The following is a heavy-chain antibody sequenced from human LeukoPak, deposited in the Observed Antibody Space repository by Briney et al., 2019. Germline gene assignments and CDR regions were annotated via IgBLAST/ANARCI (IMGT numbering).Heavy chain of an antibody. V-gene: IGHV4-34*01. CDR3: ARRTYYYDSSGYKTYYFDY. Sequence: SETLSLTCAVYGGSFSGYYWSWIRQPPGKGLEWIGEINHSGSTNYNPSLKSRVTISVDKSKNQFSLKLSSVTAADTAVYYCARRTYYYDSSGYKTYYFDYWGQGTLATVSS. CDR2: INHSGST. D-gene: IGHD3-22*01. CDR1: GGSFSGYY. J-gene: IGHJ4*02.